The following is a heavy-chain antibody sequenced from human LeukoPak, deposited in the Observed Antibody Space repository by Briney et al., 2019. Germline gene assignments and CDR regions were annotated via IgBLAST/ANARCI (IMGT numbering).Heavy chain of an antibody. CDR1: GFTLSSYG. J-gene: IGHJ4*02. CDR3: ARWLDAYDC. CDR2: IGSNGANT. V-gene: IGHV3-64*01. Sequence: GGSLRLSCAASGFTLSSYGMHWVRQAPGKGLEYVSAIGSNGANTYYASSVMGRFTISRDSSKNTLYLQMGGLRTEDMAVYYCARWLDAYDCWGQGVLVSVSS. D-gene: IGHD5-12*01.